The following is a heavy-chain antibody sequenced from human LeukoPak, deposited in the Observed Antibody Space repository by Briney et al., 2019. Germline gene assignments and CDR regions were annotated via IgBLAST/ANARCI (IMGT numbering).Heavy chain of an antibody. CDR2: ISWNSGSM. J-gene: IGHJ3*02. CDR3: AKGGLYGVLSGNDAFDI. D-gene: IGHD4-17*01. CDR1: GCTVSSNY. V-gene: IGHV3-9*01. Sequence: GGSLRLSCLASGCTVSSNYMSWVRQAPGKGLAGVSGISWNSGSMGYADSVNVRFTISRDNAKNSLYLQMNSLRAEDTALDYCAKGGLYGVLSGNDAFDIWGQGTMVTVSS.